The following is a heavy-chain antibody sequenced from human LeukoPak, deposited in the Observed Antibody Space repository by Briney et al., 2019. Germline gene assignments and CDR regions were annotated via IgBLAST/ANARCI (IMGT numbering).Heavy chain of an antibody. J-gene: IGHJ6*03. Sequence: GGSLRLSCAASGFTFSSYAMHWVRQAPGKGLEWVAVISYDGSNKYYADSVKGRFTISRDNSKNTLYLQMNSLRAEDTAVYYCARGYCSSTSCYMYYYMDVWGKGTTVTVSS. CDR1: GFTFSSYA. D-gene: IGHD2-2*02. CDR2: ISYDGSNK. V-gene: IGHV3-30-3*01. CDR3: ARGYCSSTSCYMYYYMDV.